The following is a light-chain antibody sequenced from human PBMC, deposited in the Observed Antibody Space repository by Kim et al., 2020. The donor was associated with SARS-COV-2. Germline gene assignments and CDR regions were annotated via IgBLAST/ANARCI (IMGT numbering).Light chain of an antibody. CDR1: SSNIGSNT. Sequence: ELTQPPSASGTPGQRVTISCSGSSSNIGSNTVNWYQQLPGTAPKLLIYTNNQRPSGVPDRFSGSKSGTSASLAISGLQSEDEADYYCAAWDDSLEGWVFGGGTKLTVL. CDR2: TNN. J-gene: IGLJ3*02. V-gene: IGLV1-44*01. CDR3: AAWDDSLEGWV.